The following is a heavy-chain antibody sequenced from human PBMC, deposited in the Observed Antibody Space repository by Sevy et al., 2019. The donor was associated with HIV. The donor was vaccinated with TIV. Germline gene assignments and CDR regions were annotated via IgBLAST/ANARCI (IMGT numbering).Heavy chain of an antibody. J-gene: IGHJ4*02. CDR1: GFRFNYHN. V-gene: IGHV3-48*02. Sequence: GGSLRLSCAASGFRFNYHNMNWVRQAPGKGLEWISYISNSGSTTYLADSVGGRFTISRENAKNSLFLEMDNLTDEDTAVYYCAREGNRERQTIPLDSWGRGIQVTVSS. CDR3: AREGNRERQTIPLDS. CDR2: ISNSGSTT. D-gene: IGHD6-25*01.